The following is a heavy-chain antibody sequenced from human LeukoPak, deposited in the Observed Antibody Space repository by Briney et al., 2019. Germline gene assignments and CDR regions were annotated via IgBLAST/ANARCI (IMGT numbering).Heavy chain of an antibody. V-gene: IGHV3-53*05. CDR3: LVWKHVFDR. D-gene: IGHD5/OR15-5a*01. J-gene: IGHJ5*02. CDR1: GFTVSSNY. CDR2: IYSGGST. Sequence: PGGSLRLSCAASGFTVSSNYMSWVRQAPGKGLKWVSVIYSGGSTYYADSVKGRFTISRDNSKNTLYLQMNSLRVEDTAVCYCLVWKHVFDRWGQGTLVTVSS.